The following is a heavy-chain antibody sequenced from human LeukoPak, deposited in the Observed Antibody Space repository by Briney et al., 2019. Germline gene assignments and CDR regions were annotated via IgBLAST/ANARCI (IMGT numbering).Heavy chain of an antibody. CDR1: GFTFSSHS. J-gene: IGHJ4*02. CDR3: ARGSGYSSSWYGNPLKY. CDR2: ISTTSSTI. V-gene: IGHV3-48*04. Sequence: GGSLRLSCAASGFTFSSHSMNWVRQAPGKGLEWVSYISTTSSTIYYADSVKGRFTISRDNAKNSLYLQMNSLRAEDTAVYYCARGSGYSSSWYGNPLKYWGQGTLVTVSS. D-gene: IGHD6-13*01.